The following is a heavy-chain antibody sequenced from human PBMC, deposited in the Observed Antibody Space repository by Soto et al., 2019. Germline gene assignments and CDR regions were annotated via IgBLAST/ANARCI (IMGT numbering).Heavy chain of an antibody. CDR2: INTYNGNT. J-gene: IGHJ5*02. V-gene: IGHV1-18*01. CDR3: ARGVGSGTYYNQYNWFDP. Sequence: QVQLVQSGAEVKKPGASVKVSCKASGHTFTNYGISWVRQAPGQGLEWMGWINTYNGNTNHAQKLQGRVTMTTDTSTSTAYRELRSLRSDDTAVYYCARGVGSGTYYNQYNWFDPWGQGTLVTVSS. D-gene: IGHD3-10*01. CDR1: GHTFTNYG.